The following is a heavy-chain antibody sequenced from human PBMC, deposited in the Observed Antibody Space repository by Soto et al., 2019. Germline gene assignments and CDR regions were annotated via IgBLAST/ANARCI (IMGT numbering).Heavy chain of an antibody. V-gene: IGHV5-10-1*01. D-gene: IGHD3-16*02. CDR1: GYSFTSYW. J-gene: IGHJ5*02. CDR2: IDPSVSYT. CDR3: ARRVDMITFGGVIGYNWFEP. Sequence: GESLKISCKGSGYSFTSYWISWVRQMPGKGLEWMGRIDPSVSYTNYSPSFQGHVTISADKSISTAYLQWSSLKASDTAMYYCARRVDMITFGGVIGYNWFEPWGQGTLVTVSS.